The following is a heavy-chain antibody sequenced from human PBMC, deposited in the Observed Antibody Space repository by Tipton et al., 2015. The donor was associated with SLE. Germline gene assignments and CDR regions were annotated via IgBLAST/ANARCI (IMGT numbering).Heavy chain of an antibody. J-gene: IGHJ5*02. CDR1: GGSFNGHY. CDR2: FNHGGGT. CDR3: ARQHSGGATDT. Sequence: TLSLTCAVYGGSFNGHYWSWIRQPPGKGLEWIGEFNHGGGTNYNPSLKSRVTISVDTSKNQFSLKVSSVTAADTAVYYCARQHSGGATDTWGQGTLVTVSS. D-gene: IGHD1-26*01. V-gene: IGHV4-34*01.